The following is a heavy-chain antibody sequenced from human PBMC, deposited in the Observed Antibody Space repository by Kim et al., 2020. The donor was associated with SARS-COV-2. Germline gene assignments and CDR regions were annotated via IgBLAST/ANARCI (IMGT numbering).Heavy chain of an antibody. J-gene: IGHJ6*02. V-gene: IGHV3-7*01. Sequence: KDYVDSVKGRFIISRDNAKNSLYLQMNSLGAEDTAVYYCTSLSTSYGMDVWGQGTTVTVSS. CDR2: K. D-gene: IGHD3-16*01. CDR3: TSLSTSYGMDV.